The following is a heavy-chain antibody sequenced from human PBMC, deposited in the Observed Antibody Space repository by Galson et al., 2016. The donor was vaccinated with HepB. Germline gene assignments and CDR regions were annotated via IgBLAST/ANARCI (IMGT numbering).Heavy chain of an antibody. J-gene: IGHJ4*02. V-gene: IGHV4-39*07. CDR3: ASRANWGFHFDL. Sequence: SETLSLTCTISGGSISSTNYYWGWIRQPPGKGLECIGIIYYSGSTYHHPSLRSRLTISIDTSKNQISLMLSSVTAADTAVYYCASRANWGFHFDLWGQGTLVTVSS. D-gene: IGHD7-27*01. CDR1: GGSISSTNYY. CDR2: IYYSGST.